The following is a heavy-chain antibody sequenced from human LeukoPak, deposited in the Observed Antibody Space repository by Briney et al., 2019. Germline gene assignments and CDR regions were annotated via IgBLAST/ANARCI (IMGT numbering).Heavy chain of an antibody. CDR1: GYTFTGYY. CDR3: ARVQYSGYDLQVDY. D-gene: IGHD5-12*01. J-gene: IGHJ4*02. CDR2: INPNSGGT. Sequence: ASVKVSCKASGYTFTGYYMHWVRQAPGQGLEWMGWINPNSGGTNYAQKFRGRVTMTRDTSISTAYMELSRLRSDDTAVYYCARVQYSGYDLQVDYWGQGTLVTVSS. V-gene: IGHV1-2*02.